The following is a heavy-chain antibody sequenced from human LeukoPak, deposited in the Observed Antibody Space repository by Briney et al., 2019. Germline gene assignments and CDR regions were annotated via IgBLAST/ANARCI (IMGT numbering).Heavy chain of an antibody. J-gene: IGHJ4*02. CDR1: GDSVSSNDAA. Sequence: SQTLSLTCAISGDSVSSNDAAWNWIRQSPSRGLEWLGRTYYRSKWYYDYAVSVKSRMTINPDTSKNQFSLQLNSVTPDDTAVFYCAKDLMSIRALIPWDHWGQGTLVTVSP. CDR2: TYYRSKWYY. CDR3: AKDLMSIRALIPWDH. V-gene: IGHV6-1*01. D-gene: IGHD2-21*01.